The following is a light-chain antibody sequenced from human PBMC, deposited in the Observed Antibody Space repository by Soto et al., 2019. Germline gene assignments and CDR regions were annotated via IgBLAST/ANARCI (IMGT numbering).Light chain of an antibody. CDR1: QSIGRT. Sequence: EIVMTQSPAIMSVSPGERATLFCRASQSIGRTLAWYQQKPGQSPRLLVYGASTRANGTPARFSGSGSGTEFTLTISSLQSEDVAVYYCQQYNQWPPYTFGQGTNVEIK. V-gene: IGKV3-15*01. J-gene: IGKJ2*01. CDR2: GAS. CDR3: QQYNQWPPYT.